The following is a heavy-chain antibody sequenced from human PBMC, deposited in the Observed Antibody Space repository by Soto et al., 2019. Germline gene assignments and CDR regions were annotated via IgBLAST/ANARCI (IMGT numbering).Heavy chain of an antibody. CDR1: GGSLSDYY. D-gene: IGHD3-10*01. J-gene: IGHJ2*01. Sequence: QVRLQQWDAGLLKPSETLPLTCAVYGGSLSDYYWTWVRQAPGKGLEWIGEINHSGSANYNPSLKTRVTISVDTSKNQFSLKLNSVTAADTAVYYCAREVPSRYFDLWGRGTPVTVSS. CDR2: INHSGSA. V-gene: IGHV4-34*01. CDR3: AREVPSRYFDL.